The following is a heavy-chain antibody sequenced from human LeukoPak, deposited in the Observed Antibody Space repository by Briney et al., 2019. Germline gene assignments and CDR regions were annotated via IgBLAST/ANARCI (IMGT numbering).Heavy chain of an antibody. Sequence: SETLSLTCTVSGDSISSYYWSWIRQPAGKGLEWIGRIYISGTTIYNPSLKSRVTMSVDTSKNQLSLKLRFVTAADTAGYYCARNSGDFWGQGTLVTVSS. J-gene: IGHJ4*02. V-gene: IGHV4-4*07. CDR2: IYISGTT. D-gene: IGHD4-23*01. CDR3: ARNSGDF. CDR1: GDSISSYY.